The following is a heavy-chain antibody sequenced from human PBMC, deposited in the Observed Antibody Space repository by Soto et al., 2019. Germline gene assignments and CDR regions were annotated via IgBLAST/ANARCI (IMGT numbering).Heavy chain of an antibody. CDR2: VYYTGST. Sequence: PSETLSLTCSVSGVSMTNDYGSWIRQSPGRGLEHIGYVYYTGSTVYNPSLKSRVTISIDTARNQFSLKLTSVTDADTGIYDCASSGHIFQGVVWGQRMLVIASS. V-gene: IGHV4-59*01. CDR1: GVSMTNDY. CDR3: ASSGHIFQGVV. J-gene: IGHJ1*01. D-gene: IGHD3-3*01.